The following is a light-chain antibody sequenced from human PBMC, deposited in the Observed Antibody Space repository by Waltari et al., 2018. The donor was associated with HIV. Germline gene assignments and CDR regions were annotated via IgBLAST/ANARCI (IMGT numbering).Light chain of an antibody. CDR1: SSDVGGYDS. V-gene: IGLV2-14*01. CDR3: SSYTSSSALEVV. Sequence: QSALTQPASVSGSLGQSITIPCTGTSSDVGGYDSVYWYQQHPGRAPKLLIYDVSNRPSGVSNRFSGSKSGNTASLTISGLQAEDEADYHCSSYTSSSALEVVFGGGTTLTVL. CDR2: DVS. J-gene: IGLJ3*02.